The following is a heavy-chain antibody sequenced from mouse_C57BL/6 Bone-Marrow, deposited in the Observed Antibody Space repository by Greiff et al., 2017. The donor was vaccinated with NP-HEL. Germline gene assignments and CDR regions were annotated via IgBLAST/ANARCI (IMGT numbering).Heavy chain of an antibody. CDR1: GFSLTSYG. D-gene: IGHD4-1*01. J-gene: IGHJ1*03. V-gene: IGHV2-2*01. CDR3: ARNSGETGNWYFDV. CDR2: IWSGGST. Sequence: QVQLQQSGPGLVQPSQSLSITCTVSGFSLTSYGVHWVSQSPGKGLEWLGVIWSGGSTDYNAAFISRLSISKDNSKSQVFFKMNSLQAADTAIYYCARNSGETGNWYFDVWGTGTTVTVSS.